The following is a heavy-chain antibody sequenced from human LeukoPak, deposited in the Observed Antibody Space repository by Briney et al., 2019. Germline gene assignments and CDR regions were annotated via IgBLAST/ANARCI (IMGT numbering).Heavy chain of an antibody. D-gene: IGHD1-26*01. CDR2: IYLSDFDT. Sequence: GESLKISCKGSGYSFTNYWIGWVRQMPGKGLEWMGIIYLSDFDTRYSPSFQGQVTISADKSLSTAYLQWSSLKASDTAIYYCARQGELRRDFDYWGQGTVVTVSA. J-gene: IGHJ4*02. CDR1: GYSFTNYW. CDR3: ARQGELRRDFDY. V-gene: IGHV5-51*01.